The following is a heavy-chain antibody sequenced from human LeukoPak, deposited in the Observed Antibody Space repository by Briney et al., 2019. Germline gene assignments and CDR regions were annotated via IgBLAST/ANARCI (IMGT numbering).Heavy chain of an antibody. V-gene: IGHV4-34*01. J-gene: IGHJ4*03. CDR1: GGSFSRYY. Sequence: PSETLSLTCAVYGGSFSRYYWSWIRQSPGKGLDWIAGIDRRGGTDYSPSVKSRVTISVDTSKNQFSLKGRSLRAADTAVYYCARGATISETGYFDFWGQGTLVTVSS. CDR2: IDRRGGT. D-gene: IGHD5-24*01. CDR3: ARGATISETGYFDF.